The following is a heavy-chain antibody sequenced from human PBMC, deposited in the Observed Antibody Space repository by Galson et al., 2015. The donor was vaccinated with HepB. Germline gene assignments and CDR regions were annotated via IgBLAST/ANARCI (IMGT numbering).Heavy chain of an antibody. CDR1: GFTFSSYV. V-gene: IGHV3-23*01. D-gene: IGHD3-16*01. J-gene: IGHJ4*02. Sequence: SLRLSCAASGFTFSSYVMHWVRQAPGKGLKWVSSLSVNGDISYYEDSVKGRFTISRDNSKKMVYLQMNGLRAEDTAVYYCAKVAILGATPHYFDYLGQGTLVTVSS. CDR3: AKVAILGATPHYFDY. CDR2: LSVNGDIS.